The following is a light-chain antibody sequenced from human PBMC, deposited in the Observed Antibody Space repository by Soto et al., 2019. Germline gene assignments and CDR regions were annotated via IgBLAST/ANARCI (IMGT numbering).Light chain of an antibody. Sequence: ALTQPASVSGSPGQSITISCTGTSSDVGIYNYVSWYQQHPGKAPKLMIYQVTNRPSGVSNRFSGSKSGNTASLTISGLQAEDEADYYCSSYTGSTNYVFGTGTKVTVL. CDR3: SSYTGSTNYV. CDR1: SSDVGIYNY. CDR2: QVT. J-gene: IGLJ1*01. V-gene: IGLV2-14*01.